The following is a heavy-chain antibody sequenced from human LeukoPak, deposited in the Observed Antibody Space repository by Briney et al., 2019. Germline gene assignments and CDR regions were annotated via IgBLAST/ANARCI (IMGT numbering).Heavy chain of an antibody. CDR1: GFTFEDYA. CDR2: ISKDGSRA. D-gene: IGHD1-26*01. CDR3: AWGDRSGSYYNWFDS. V-gene: IGHV3-43*02. Sequence: PGGSLRLSCAASGFTFEDYAMHWVRQAPGRGLEWVSLISKDGSRAYYAGSVRGRFTVSRDSGRKSLYLQMDSLTTEDTALYYCAWGDRSGSYYNWFDSWGLGTLVTVSS. J-gene: IGHJ5*01.